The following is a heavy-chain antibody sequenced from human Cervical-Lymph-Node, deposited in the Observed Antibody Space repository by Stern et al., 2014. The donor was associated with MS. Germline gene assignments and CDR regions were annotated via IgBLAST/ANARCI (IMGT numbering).Heavy chain of an antibody. CDR3: AYYDSRGYLDY. CDR2: IIPIFGTA. CDR1: GGTFSSYA. J-gene: IGHJ4*02. Sequence: DQLVESGAEVQKPGSSVKVSCKASGGTFSSYAIRWVRPAPGQGLEWMGGIIPIFGTANYAKKFKGRVTMNADESTSTAYMELSSLRSEDTAVYYCAYYDSRGYLDYWGQGTLVTVSS. V-gene: IGHV1-69*01. D-gene: IGHD3-22*01.